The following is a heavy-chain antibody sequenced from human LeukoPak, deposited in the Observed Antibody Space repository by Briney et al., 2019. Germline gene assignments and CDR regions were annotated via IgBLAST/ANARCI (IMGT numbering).Heavy chain of an antibody. D-gene: IGHD5-18*01. J-gene: IGHJ5*02. CDR3: ASSGGYSYGYHS. Sequence: ASVKVSCKASGYTFTGCYMHWVRQAPGQGLEWMGRINPNSGGTNYAQKFQGRVTMTRDTSISTAYMELSRLRSDDTAVYYCASSGGYSYGYHSWGQGTLVTVSS. V-gene: IGHV1-2*06. CDR2: INPNSGGT. CDR1: GYTFTGCY.